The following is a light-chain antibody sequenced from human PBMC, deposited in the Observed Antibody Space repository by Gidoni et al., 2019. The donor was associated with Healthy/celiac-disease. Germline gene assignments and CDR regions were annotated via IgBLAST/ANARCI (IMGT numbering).Light chain of an antibody. J-gene: IGKJ1*01. V-gene: IGKV3-15*01. CDR1: QSVSSN. Sequence: LSCRASQSVSSNLAWYQQKPGQAPRLLIYGASTRATGIPARFSGSGSGTEFTLTISSLQSEDFAVYYCQQYNNWPPWTFGQGTKVEIK. CDR3: QQYNNWPPWT. CDR2: GAS.